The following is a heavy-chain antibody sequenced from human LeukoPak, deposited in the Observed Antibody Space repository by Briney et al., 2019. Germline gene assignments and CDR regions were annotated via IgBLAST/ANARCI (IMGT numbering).Heavy chain of an antibody. D-gene: IGHD2-15*01. CDR2: ISSSGTTI. Sequence: GGSLRLSCAASGFIFSTYEMNWVRQAPGKGLEWISYISSSGTTIYYADSVKGRFTISRDKAKNSLFLQMNSLRAEDTAIYYCAKEAALRDWGQGILVTVSS. CDR1: GFIFSTYE. J-gene: IGHJ4*02. V-gene: IGHV3-48*03. CDR3: AKEAALRD.